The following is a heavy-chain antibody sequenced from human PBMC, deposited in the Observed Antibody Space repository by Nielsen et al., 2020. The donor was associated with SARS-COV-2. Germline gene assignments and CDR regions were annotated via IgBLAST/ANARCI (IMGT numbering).Heavy chain of an antibody. D-gene: IGHD4-17*01. V-gene: IGHV6-1*01. J-gene: IGHJ6*03. CDR3: ARARGAYGDYYYYYYTDV. CDR1: GDSVSSNSAA. Sequence: LRLSCAISGDSVSSNSAAWNWIRQSPSRGLEWLGRTYYRSKWYNDYAVSVKSRITINPDTSKNQFSLHLNSVTPEDTAVYYCARARGAYGDYYYYYYTDVWDKGTTVTVSS. CDR2: TYYRSKWYN.